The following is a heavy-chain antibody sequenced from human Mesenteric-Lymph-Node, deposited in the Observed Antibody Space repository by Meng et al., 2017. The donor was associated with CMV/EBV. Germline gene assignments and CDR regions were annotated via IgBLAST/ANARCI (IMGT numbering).Heavy chain of an antibody. CDR2: VSSSGTDI. V-gene: IGHV3-21*01. CDR3: DTALAVSFPG. CDR1: SFCVSRER. J-gene: IGHJ4*02. D-gene: IGHD6-19*01. Sequence: GTSFCVSRERMIWGHEAQGTGLEWASCVSSSGTDIYYAESLKSRLTISRENTKNSLYLQMKSLGAADTAVYYCDTALAVSFPGWGQGTLVTVSS.